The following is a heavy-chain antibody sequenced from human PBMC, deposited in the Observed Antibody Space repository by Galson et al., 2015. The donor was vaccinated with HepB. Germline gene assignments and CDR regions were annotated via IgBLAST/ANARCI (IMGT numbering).Heavy chain of an antibody. CDR1: GYTFSTYS. J-gene: IGHJ4*02. V-gene: IGHV1-18*01. D-gene: IGHD3-16*01. CDR3: ARDIGGGEDY. CDR2: ISGYSGNT. Sequence: SVKVSCKASGYTFSTYSISWVRQAPGQGLEWVGWISGYSGNTLYAQKLQGRVTLATDTSTTTAYMELRSLTSDDTAVYYCARDIGGGEDYWGQGTLVTASS.